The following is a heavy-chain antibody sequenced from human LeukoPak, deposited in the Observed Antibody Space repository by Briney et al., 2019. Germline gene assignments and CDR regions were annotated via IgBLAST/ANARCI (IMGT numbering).Heavy chain of an antibody. CDR2: ISGGGGST. CDR1: GFTFTSYS. CDR3: TKGGKWDVTPFDY. Sequence: GGSLRLPCAASGFTFTSYSMNWVRQAPGKGLEWVSTISGGGGSTYYADSVKGRFTISRDNSKNTLYLQVNSLRAEDTAVYYCTKGGKWDVTPFDYWGQGTLVTVSS. J-gene: IGHJ4*02. V-gene: IGHV3-23*01. D-gene: IGHD1-26*01.